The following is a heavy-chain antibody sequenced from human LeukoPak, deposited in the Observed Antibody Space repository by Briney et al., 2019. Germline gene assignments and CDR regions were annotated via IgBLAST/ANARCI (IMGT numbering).Heavy chain of an antibody. D-gene: IGHD2-2*01. J-gene: IGHJ4*02. Sequence: PGGSLRLSCAASGFTFSSYGMQWVRQAPGKGLEWVAVIWYNGSNKYYADSVKGRFTISRDNSKNTLYLQMNSLRAEDPAVYYCAKGRVVVPVAMPDLDYWGQGTLVTLSP. CDR3: AKGRVVVPVAMPDLDY. V-gene: IGHV3-33*06. CDR1: GFTFSSYG. CDR2: IWYNGSNK.